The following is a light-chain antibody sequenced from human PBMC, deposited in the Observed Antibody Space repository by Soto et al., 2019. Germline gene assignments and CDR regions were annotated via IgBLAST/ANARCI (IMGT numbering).Light chain of an antibody. CDR3: KQYSTYSLT. CDR2: DAS. V-gene: IGKV1-5*01. J-gene: IGKJ4*01. CDR1: QSISTW. Sequence: DIQMTQSPSTLSASVGDRVTITCRASQSISTWLAWYQQRPGQAPKLLIYDASSLEGGVPSRFSGSGSGTEFTFTISSLQPDDFANYYCKQYSTYSLTFGGGTRVEVK.